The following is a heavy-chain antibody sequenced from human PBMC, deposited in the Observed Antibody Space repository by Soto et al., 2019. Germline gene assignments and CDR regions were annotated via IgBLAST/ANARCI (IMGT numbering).Heavy chain of an antibody. CDR3: ARGDGFGDPCDN. D-gene: IGHD4-17*01. V-gene: IGHV1-18*01. CDR1: GYAFTSYS. Sequence: QVQLVQSGAEVKEPGASVKVSCKTSGYAFTSYSITWVRQAPGQGLTWLGWITTHNGRPNYVEVLQKRLTMTTDTSATTAYLELRSLRSDDTAIYYCARGDGFGDPCDNWGQGSLVTVAS. J-gene: IGHJ4*02. CDR2: ITTHNGRP.